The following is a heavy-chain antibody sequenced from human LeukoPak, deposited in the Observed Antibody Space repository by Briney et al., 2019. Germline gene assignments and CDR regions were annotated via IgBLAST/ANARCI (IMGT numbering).Heavy chain of an antibody. D-gene: IGHD2-8*01. J-gene: IGHJ4*02. Sequence: PGGSLRLSCAASGFTFSDYSLHWVRQAPGMGLEWVALISYNGNNEYYADSVKGRFTISRDSSKNTLYLQMNSLRVEDTAMYYCARRMDYIDYWGQGTLVTVSS. CDR2: ISYNGNNE. V-gene: IGHV3-30-3*01. CDR3: ARRMDYIDY. CDR1: GFTFSDYS.